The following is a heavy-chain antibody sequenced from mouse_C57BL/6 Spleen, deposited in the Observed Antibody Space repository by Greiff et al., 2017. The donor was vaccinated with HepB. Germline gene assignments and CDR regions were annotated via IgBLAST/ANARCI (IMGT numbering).Heavy chain of an antibody. CDR1: GYTFTSYW. D-gene: IGHD1-1*01. CDR2: IDPNSGGT. J-gene: IGHJ2*01. V-gene: IGHV1-72*01. Sequence: QVQLKESGAELVKPGASVKLSCKASGYTFTSYWMHWVKQRPGRGLEWIGRIDPNSGGTKYNEKFKSKATLTVDKPSSTAYMQLSSLTSEDSAVYYCASRDYDYGRAYYFDYWGQGTTLTVSS. CDR3: ASRDYDYGRAYYFDY.